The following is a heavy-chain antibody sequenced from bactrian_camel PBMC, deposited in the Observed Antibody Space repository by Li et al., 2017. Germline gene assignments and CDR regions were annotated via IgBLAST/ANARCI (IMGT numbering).Heavy chain of an antibody. Sequence: VQLVESGGGLVQPGGSLRLSCVGSGFGPKVYCMGWFRQAPGKKREGVSSINVRGDMIDYADSVKGRFTISRDNAKNTVYLQLNSLQTEDMGWYHCGQRLDGATSLADTAYWGQGTQVTVS. CDR2: INVRGDMI. CDR1: GFGPKVYC. CDR3: GQRLDGATSLADTAY. V-gene: IGHV3S60*01. J-gene: IGHJ4*01. D-gene: IGHD6*01.